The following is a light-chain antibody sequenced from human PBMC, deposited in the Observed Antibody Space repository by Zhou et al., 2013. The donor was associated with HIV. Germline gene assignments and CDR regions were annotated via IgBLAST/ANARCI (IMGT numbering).Light chain of an antibody. CDR3: QQANSFPPQLT. J-gene: IGKJ4*01. CDR2: SAS. CDR1: QDISTW. Sequence: DIQMTQSPSSVSASVGDRVTITCRASQDISTWLAWYQQKPGKVPKLLIYSASILESGVPSRFSGSGSGTDFTLTITSLQPEDFATYYCQQANSFPPQLTFGGGTKVEIK. V-gene: IGKV1-12*01.